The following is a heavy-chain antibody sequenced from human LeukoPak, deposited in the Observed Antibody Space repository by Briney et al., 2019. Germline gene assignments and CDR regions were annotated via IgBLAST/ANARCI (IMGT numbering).Heavy chain of an antibody. Sequence: ASVKVSCKASGYTFTGYYMHWVRPAPRQGLEWMGWINPNSGDTKYAQKFQGMVTMTRDTSISTAYMELSRLRSDDTAGYYCATQRGSYRWGTDFDYWGEGTLVTVSS. J-gene: IGHJ4*02. D-gene: IGHD3-16*01. CDR3: ATQRGSYRWGTDFDY. CDR2: INPNSGDT. V-gene: IGHV1-2*02. CDR1: GYTFTGYY.